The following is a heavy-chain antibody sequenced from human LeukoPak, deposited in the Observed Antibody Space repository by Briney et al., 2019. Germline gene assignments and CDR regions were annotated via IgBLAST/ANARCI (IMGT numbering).Heavy chain of an antibody. J-gene: IGHJ4*02. CDR2: IYYSGST. V-gene: IGHV4-39*07. CDR3: ARFSDGDDILTGPGDY. D-gene: IGHD3-9*01. CDR1: GGSISSSTYY. Sequence: TSETLSLTCTVSGGSISSSTYYWGWIRQPPGKGLEWIGSIYYSGSTYYNLSLKSRVTISLDTSKNQFSLKLSSVTAADTAVYYCARFSDGDDILTGPGDYWGQGTLVTVSS.